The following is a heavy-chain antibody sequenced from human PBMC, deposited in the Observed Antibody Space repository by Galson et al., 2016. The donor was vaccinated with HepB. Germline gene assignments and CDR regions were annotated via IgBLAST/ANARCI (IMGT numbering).Heavy chain of an antibody. V-gene: IGHV4-34*01. Sequence: SETLSLTCAVYGGSFGGYYWSWIRQPPGKGLEWIGEINHRGSANYNPSLKSRVTISIDRSKSQFSLQLHSVTAADTAVYYCATTTSDFYDSSGPSHYFGMDVWGQGTTVIVSS. J-gene: IGHJ6*02. CDR3: ATTTSDFYDSSGPSHYFGMDV. CDR2: INHRGSA. CDR1: GGSFGGYY. D-gene: IGHD3-22*01.